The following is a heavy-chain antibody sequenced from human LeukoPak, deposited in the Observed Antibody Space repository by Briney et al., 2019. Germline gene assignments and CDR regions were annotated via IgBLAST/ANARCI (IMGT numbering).Heavy chain of an antibody. J-gene: IGHJ3*02. D-gene: IGHD1-26*01. Sequence: SETLSLTCNVSGGSISSYYWSWIRQPPGKGLKWIGYMYYSGNTNYNPSLKSRVTTSVDSSKNQFSLKLSSVTAADTAVYYCARHTLVGARNAFDIWGQGTMVTVSS. CDR3: ARHTLVGARNAFDI. V-gene: IGHV4-59*08. CDR2: MYYSGNT. CDR1: GGSISSYY.